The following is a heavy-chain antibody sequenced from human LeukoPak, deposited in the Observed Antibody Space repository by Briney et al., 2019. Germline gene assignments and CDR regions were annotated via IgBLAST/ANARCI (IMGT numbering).Heavy chain of an antibody. D-gene: IGHD6-19*01. CDR3: ARDTEYSSGWYYAFDI. V-gene: IGHV3-48*01. J-gene: IGHJ3*02. CDR2: ISSSSSTI. CDR1: GFTFSSYS. Sequence: PGGSLRLSCAASGFTFSSYSMNWVRQAPGKGLEWVSYISSSSSTIYYADSVKGRFTISRDNAKNSLYLQMNSLRAEDTAVYYCARDTEYSSGWYYAFDIWGQGTMVTVSS.